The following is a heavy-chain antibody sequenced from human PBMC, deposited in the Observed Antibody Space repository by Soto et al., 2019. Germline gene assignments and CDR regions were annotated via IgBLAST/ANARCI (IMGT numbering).Heavy chain of an antibody. J-gene: IGHJ6*02. Sequence: LRLSCAASGFTFSSYGMHWVRQAPGKGLEWVAVIWYDGSNKYYADSVKGRFTISRDNSKNTLYLQMNSLRAEDTAVYYCRAYYDFWSGSPQNYNGMDVWGQGTKVTVS. CDR1: GFTFSSYG. CDR3: RAYYDFWSGSPQNYNGMDV. V-gene: IGHV3-33*01. CDR2: IWYDGSNK. D-gene: IGHD3-3*01.